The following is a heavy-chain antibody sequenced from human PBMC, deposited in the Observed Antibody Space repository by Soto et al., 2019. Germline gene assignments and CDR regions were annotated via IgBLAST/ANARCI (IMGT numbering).Heavy chain of an antibody. CDR2: IYPGDSDT. CDR1: GYSFTSYW. D-gene: IGHD6-19*01. J-gene: IGHJ4*02. V-gene: IGHV5-51*01. Sequence: LGESHKNSSKGSGYSFTSYWSGWVRQMPGKGLEWMGIIYPGDSDTRYSPSFQGQVTMSVDKSISTAYLQWSSLKASDTAMYYCARQGYSFGWYSDYWGQGTLVTVSS. CDR3: ARQGYSFGWYSDY.